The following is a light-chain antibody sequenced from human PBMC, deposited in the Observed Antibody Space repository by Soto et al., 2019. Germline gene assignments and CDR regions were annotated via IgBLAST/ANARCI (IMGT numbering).Light chain of an antibody. CDR3: QQRNNWPPAT. CDR2: DAS. Sequence: EIVLTQSPATLSLSPGERATLSCRASQSVGRHLAWYQQKPGQAPRLLIYDASNRANGVPARFSGSGSGSDFSLSISSLGPEDFAVYYCQQRNNWPPATFVGGTKVEIK. V-gene: IGKV3-11*01. CDR1: QSVGRH. J-gene: IGKJ4*01.